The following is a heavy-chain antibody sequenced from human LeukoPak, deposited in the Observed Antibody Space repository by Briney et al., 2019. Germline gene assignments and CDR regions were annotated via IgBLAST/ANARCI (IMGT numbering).Heavy chain of an antibody. CDR3: ARDSSHAGYYYDTSGFDY. CDR1: GFTFSNYW. J-gene: IGHJ4*02. Sequence: PGGSLRLSCAASGFTFSNYWMSWVRQAPGKGLEFMANIKEAGSEKYYVDSVKGRFTISRDNDKNSVHLQMNNLRAEDTAVYYCARDSSHAGYYYDTSGFDYWGQGTLVTVPS. D-gene: IGHD3-22*01. CDR2: IKEAGSEK. V-gene: IGHV3-7*01.